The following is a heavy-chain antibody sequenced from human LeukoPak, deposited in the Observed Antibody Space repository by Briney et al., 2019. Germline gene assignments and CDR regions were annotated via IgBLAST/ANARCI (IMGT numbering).Heavy chain of an antibody. CDR3: ARDWTWGPDY. V-gene: IGHV1-2*02. D-gene: IGHD3-16*01. Sequence: ASVKVSCKTSGYSFTGHYMHWVRQAPGQGLEWMGWIFPESGDTHYAQKFQGRVTMTRDTSISTVYMELRSLRSDDTAVYYCARDWTWGPDYWGQGTLVTVSS. J-gene: IGHJ4*02. CDR1: GYSFTGHY. CDR2: IFPESGDT.